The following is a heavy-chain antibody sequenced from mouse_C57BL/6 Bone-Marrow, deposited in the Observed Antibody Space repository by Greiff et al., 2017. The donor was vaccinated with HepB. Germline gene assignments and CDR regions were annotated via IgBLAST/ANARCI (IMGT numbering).Heavy chain of an antibody. CDR3: ARGSGGY. V-gene: IGHV14-3*01. CDR1: GYNIKNTY. CDR2: IDPANGNT. J-gene: IGHJ2*01. Sequence: EVQLQQTVAELVRPETSVKLSCTASGYNIKNTYLPWVKKRPEQGLEWIGRIDPANGNTKYAPKFQGKATITADKSSNTAYLQLSSLTSEDTAIYYWARGSGGYWGQGTTLTVSS. D-gene: IGHD1-1*01.